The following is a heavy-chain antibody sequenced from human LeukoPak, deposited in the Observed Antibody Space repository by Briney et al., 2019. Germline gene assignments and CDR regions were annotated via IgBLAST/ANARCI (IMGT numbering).Heavy chain of an antibody. CDR1: GGSFSVYY. Sequence: SETLSPTCAVYGGSFSVYYWSWIREPPGKGLEGIGEINHSGSTNYNPSLKSRVTISVDTSKNQFSQKLSTVTAADTAVYYCARGFRMTGTRFDYWGQGTLVTVSS. V-gene: IGHV4-34*01. CDR2: INHSGST. D-gene: IGHD1-7*01. CDR3: ARGFRMTGTRFDY. J-gene: IGHJ4*02.